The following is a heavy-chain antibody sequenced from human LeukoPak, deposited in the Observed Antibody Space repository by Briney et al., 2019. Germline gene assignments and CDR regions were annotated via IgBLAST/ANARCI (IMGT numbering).Heavy chain of an antibody. V-gene: IGHV3-7*03. CDR3: ARPLGKGQDY. J-gene: IGHJ4*02. D-gene: IGHD7-27*01. CDR1: GFTFSSYW. Sequence: GGSLRLSCAASGFTFSSYWMTWVHQAPGKGLEWVANIKQDGNEKYYVDSVKGRFTISRDNAKNSLYLQMNSLRAEDTAVYYCARPLGKGQDYWGQGTLVTVSS. CDR2: IKQDGNEK.